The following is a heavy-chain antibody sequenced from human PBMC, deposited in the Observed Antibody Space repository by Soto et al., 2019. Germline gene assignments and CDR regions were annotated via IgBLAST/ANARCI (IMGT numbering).Heavy chain of an antibody. CDR3: ASQSSEWLLFAS. CDR2: ISSSSTI. Sequence: HPGGSLRLSCAASGFTFSSYSMNWVRQAPGKGLEWVSSISSSSTIYYADSVKGRFTISRDNAKNSLYLQMNSLRAEDTAVYYCASQSSEWLLFASWGQGTLVTVSS. D-gene: IGHD5-12*01. CDR1: GFTFSSYS. J-gene: IGHJ4*02. V-gene: IGHV3-48*01.